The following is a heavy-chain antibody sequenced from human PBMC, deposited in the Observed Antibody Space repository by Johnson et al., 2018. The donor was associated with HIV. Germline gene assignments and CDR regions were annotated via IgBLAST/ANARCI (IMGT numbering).Heavy chain of an antibody. J-gene: IGHJ3*02. D-gene: IGHD6-13*01. CDR2: ISWNSGSI. V-gene: IGHV3-9*01. CDR3: AKVRRGSSWYIAFDI. CDR1: GFTFDDYA. Sequence: VQLVESGGGLVQPGRSLRLSCAASGFTFDDYAIHWVRQPPGKGLECVSGISWNSGSIGYADSVKGRFTISRDNAKNSLYLQMNSLRAEDTALYYCAKVRRGSSWYIAFDIWGQGTMVTVSS.